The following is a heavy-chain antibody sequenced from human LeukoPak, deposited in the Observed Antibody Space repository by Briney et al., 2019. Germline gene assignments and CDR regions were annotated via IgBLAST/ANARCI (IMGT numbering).Heavy chain of an antibody. D-gene: IGHD3-10*01. V-gene: IGHV4-4*02. Sequence: SETLSLTCAVSGGSISSYNWWSWVRQPPGKGLEWIGEIFHSGSTNYNPSLKSRVTISVDKSKNQFSLKLGSVTAADTAIYYCAKHGSGSYQGYWGQGTLVTVSS. CDR2: IFHSGST. CDR3: AKHGSGSYQGY. CDR1: GGSISSYNW. J-gene: IGHJ4*02.